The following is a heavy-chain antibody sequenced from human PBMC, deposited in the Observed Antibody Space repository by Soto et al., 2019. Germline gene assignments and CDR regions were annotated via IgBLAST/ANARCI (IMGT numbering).Heavy chain of an antibody. CDR2: IIPIFGTA. V-gene: IGHV1-69*13. CDR1: GGTFSSYA. CDR3: ARGRDSSSSPYYYYYYGIDV. J-gene: IGHJ6*02. Sequence: SVKVSCKASGGTFSSYAISWVRQAPGQGLEWMGGIIPIFGTANYAQKFQGRVTITADESTSTAYMELSSLRSEDTAVYYCARGRDSSSSPYYYYYYGIDVWGQGTTVTVSS. D-gene: IGHD6-6*01.